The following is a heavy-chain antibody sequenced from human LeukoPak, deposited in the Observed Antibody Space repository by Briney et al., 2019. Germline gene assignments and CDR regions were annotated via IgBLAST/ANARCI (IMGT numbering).Heavy chain of an antibody. CDR3: AKDWGLDY. D-gene: IGHD2-21*01. Sequence: GGSLRLSCAASGFTVSSNYMSWVRQAPGKGLEWVSVIYSGGNTYYADSVKGRFTISRGNSKNTLYPQMNSLRAEDTAVYYCAKDWGLDYWGQGTLVTVSS. V-gene: IGHV3-53*05. CDR2: IYSGGNT. J-gene: IGHJ4*02. CDR1: GFTVSSNY.